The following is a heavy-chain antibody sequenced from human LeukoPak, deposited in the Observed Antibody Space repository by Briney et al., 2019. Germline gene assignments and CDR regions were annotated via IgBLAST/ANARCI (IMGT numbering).Heavy chain of an antibody. CDR1: GFIFKKYW. J-gene: IGHJ4*02. CDR3: ATAGTYGGNFDFDY. Sequence: GGSLRLSCAASGFIFKKYWMNWVRQTPGKGLEWVANINQDGSKKYYVDSVKGRFTISRDNAKNSLYLQVNSLRVEETALYYCATAGTYGGNFDFDYWGQGTLVTVCS. CDR2: INQDGSKK. D-gene: IGHD4-23*01. V-gene: IGHV3-7*01.